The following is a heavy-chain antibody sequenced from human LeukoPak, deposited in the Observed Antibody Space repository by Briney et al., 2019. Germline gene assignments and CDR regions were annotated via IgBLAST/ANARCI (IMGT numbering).Heavy chain of an antibody. V-gene: IGHV3-7*01. J-gene: IGHJ4*02. CDR1: GFSYSSYW. D-gene: IGHD3-16*02. CDR3: ARDAPYYDYVWGSYRPGSFDY. Sequence: GGSLRLSSAASGFSYSSYWMSWVRQAPGKGLEWVANIKQEGSEKYYVDSVKGRFTISRDNAKNSLSLQMNSLRAEDTAVYYCARDAPYYDYVWGSYRPGSFDYWGQGTLVTVSS. CDR2: IKQEGSEK.